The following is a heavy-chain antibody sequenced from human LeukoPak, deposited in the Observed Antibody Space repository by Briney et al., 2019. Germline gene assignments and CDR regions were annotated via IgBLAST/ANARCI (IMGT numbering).Heavy chain of an antibody. Sequence: AASVKVSCKASGYTFTGYYMHWVRQPPGQGLEWMGWINPNSGGTNYAQKFQGRVTMTRDTSISTAYMELSRLRSDDTAVYYCARAQWELRGQTDYWGQGTLVTVSS. D-gene: IGHD1-26*01. CDR2: INPNSGGT. CDR1: GYTFTGYY. J-gene: IGHJ4*02. CDR3: ARAQWELRGQTDY. V-gene: IGHV1-2*02.